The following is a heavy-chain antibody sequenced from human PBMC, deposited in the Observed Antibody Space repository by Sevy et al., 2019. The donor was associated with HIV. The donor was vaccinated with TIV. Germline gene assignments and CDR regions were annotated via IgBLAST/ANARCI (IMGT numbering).Heavy chain of an antibody. Sequence: ASVKVSCKVSGYTLTKLSMHWVRQAPGKGLEWMGRFDPEDGETIYAQKFQGRVTMTEDTSTDTAYMELSSLRYEDTAVYYCASARDYYEDSSGYLDYWGQGTLVTVSS. CDR2: FDPEDGET. CDR1: GYTLTKLS. J-gene: IGHJ4*02. D-gene: IGHD3-22*01. V-gene: IGHV1-24*01. CDR3: ASARDYYEDSSGYLDY.